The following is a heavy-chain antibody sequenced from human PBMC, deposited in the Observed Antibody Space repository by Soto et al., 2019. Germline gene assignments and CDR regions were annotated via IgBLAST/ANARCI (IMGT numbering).Heavy chain of an antibody. D-gene: IGHD5-18*01. J-gene: IGHJ3*02. CDR3: AKDFGYNYGYDAFNI. V-gene: IGHV3-23*01. Sequence: GGSLRLSCVTSGVTFSNFWMHWVRQAPGRGLEWVSGISGGGGRTYYVDAVKGRFTISRDNSKNTLYLQMNSLRAEDTAVYYCAKDFGYNYGYDAFNIWGQGTMVTVSS. CDR2: ISGGGGRT. CDR1: GVTFSNFW.